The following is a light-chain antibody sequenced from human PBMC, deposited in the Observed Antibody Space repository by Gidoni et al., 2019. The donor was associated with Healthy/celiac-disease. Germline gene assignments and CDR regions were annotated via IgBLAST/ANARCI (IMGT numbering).Light chain of an antibody. CDR3: SSYAGSNNLYV. Sequence: QSSLSHPPSASWSPGQSVTISCTGTSSDVGGYNYVSWYQQHPGKAPKLMIYEVSKRPSGVPDRFSGSKSGNTASLTVSGLQAEDEADYYCSSYAGSNNLYVFGTGTKVTVL. J-gene: IGLJ1*01. V-gene: IGLV2-8*01. CDR2: EVS. CDR1: SSDVGGYNY.